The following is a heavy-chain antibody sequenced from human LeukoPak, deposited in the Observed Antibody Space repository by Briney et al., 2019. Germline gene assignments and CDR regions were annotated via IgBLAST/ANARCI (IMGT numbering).Heavy chain of an antibody. D-gene: IGHD5-12*01. CDR2: IYHSGST. V-gene: IGHV4-4*02. J-gene: IGHJ4*02. Sequence: SETLSLTCAVSGGSISSSNWWSWVRQPPGKGLEWIGEIYHSGSTNYNPSLKSRVTISVDKPKNQFSLKLSSVTAADTAVYYCARSGIVATNDYFDYWGQGTLVTVSS. CDR1: GGSISSSNW. CDR3: ARSGIVATNDYFDY.